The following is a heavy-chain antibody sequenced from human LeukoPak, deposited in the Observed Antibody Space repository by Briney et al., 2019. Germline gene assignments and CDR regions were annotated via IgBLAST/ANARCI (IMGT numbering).Heavy chain of an antibody. CDR2: MSSDGSNK. Sequence: PGRSLRLSCEASGFTFRRYAMHWVRQTPGKGLEWVAIMSSDGSNKYYVDSVKGRFTISRDNSKNTLYLQMNSLRAEDTAVYYCARDTDYYDSSYYFDYWGQGTLVTVSS. CDR1: GFTFRRYA. D-gene: IGHD3-22*01. V-gene: IGHV3-30*03. J-gene: IGHJ4*02. CDR3: ARDTDYYDSSYYFDY.